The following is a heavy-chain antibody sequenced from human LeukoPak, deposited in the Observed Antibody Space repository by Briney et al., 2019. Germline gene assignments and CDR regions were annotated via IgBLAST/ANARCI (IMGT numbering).Heavy chain of an antibody. D-gene: IGHD5-12*01. CDR2: INPNSGGT. J-gene: IGHJ5*02. V-gene: IGHV1-2*02. CDR1: GYTFTGYY. CDR3: ARDHRNIVATIARFDP. Sequence: ASVKVSCKASGYTFTGYYMHWVRQAPGQGLEWMGWINPNSGGTNYAQKFQGRVTMTRDTSISTAYMELSRLRSDDTAVYYCARDHRNIVATIARFDPWGRGTLVTVSS.